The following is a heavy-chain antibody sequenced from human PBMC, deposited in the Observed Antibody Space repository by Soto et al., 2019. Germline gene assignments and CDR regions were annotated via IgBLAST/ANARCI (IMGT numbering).Heavy chain of an antibody. D-gene: IGHD1-26*01. CDR1: GFSFSSYA. Sequence: GGSLRLSCAASGFSFSSYAMNWVRQAPGKGLEWVSTISGSGSSTYYADSVKGRFTISRDNTNDTLFLQMNSVGAEDTAIYYCAKDHLTFQVEGATNWFDPWGQGTLVTVSS. CDR2: ISGSGSST. V-gene: IGHV3-23*01. J-gene: IGHJ5*02. CDR3: AKDHLTFQVEGATNWFDP.